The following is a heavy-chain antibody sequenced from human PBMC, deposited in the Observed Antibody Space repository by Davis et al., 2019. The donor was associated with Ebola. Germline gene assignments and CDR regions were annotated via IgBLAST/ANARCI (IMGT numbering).Heavy chain of an antibody. CDR2: INAGNGNT. Sequence: ASVKVSCKASGYTFTSYAMHWVRQAPGQRLEWMGWINAGNGNTKYSQKFQGRVTITRDTSASTAYMELSSLRSEDTAVYYCARDGRRDVDTAMGGGYYFDYWGQGTLVTVSS. CDR1: GYTFTSYA. D-gene: IGHD5-18*01. J-gene: IGHJ4*02. V-gene: IGHV1-3*01. CDR3: ARDGRRDVDTAMGGGYYFDY.